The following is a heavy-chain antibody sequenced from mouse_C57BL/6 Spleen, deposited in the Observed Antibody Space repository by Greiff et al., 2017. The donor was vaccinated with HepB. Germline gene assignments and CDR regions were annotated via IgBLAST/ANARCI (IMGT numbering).Heavy chain of an antibody. V-gene: IGHV1-55*01. Sequence: VQLQQPGAELVKPGASVKMSCKASGYTFTSYWINWVKQRPGQGLEWIGDIYPGSGSTNYNEKFKSKATLTVDTSSSTAYMQLSSLTSEDSAVYYCAKDPYCGSSADYWGQGTTLTVSS. CDR3: AKDPYCGSSADY. J-gene: IGHJ2*01. D-gene: IGHD1-1*01. CDR1: GYTFTSYW. CDR2: IYPGSGST.